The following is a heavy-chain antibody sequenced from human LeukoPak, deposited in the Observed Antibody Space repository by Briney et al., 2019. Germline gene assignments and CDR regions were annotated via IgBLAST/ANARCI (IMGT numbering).Heavy chain of an antibody. Sequence: PGGSLRRSCAASGFTFSSYAMSWVRQAPGKGLEWVSAISGSGGSTYYADSVKGRFTISRDNSKNTLYLQMNSLRAEDTAVYYCATGIVVVITGGYFDYWGQGTLVTVSS. D-gene: IGHD3-22*01. CDR1: GFTFSSYA. V-gene: IGHV3-23*01. J-gene: IGHJ4*02. CDR3: ATGIVVVITGGYFDY. CDR2: ISGSGGST.